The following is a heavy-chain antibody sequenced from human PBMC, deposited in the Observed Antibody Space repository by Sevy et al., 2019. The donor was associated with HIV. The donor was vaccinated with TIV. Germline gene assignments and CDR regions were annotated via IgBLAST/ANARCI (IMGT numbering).Heavy chain of an antibody. CDR3: ARKYDSSGYFDC. D-gene: IGHD3-22*01. J-gene: IGHJ4*02. Sequence: GGSLRLSCAASGFTFTNYAMNWVRQAPGKGLEWVSGISGSGRSGYKAHYADSVKGRLTISRDDSKNSLYLQMNSLRAEGTALYYCARKYDSSGYFDCWGQGTLVTVSS. CDR1: GFTFTNYA. V-gene: IGHV3-23*01. CDR2: ISGSGRSGYKA.